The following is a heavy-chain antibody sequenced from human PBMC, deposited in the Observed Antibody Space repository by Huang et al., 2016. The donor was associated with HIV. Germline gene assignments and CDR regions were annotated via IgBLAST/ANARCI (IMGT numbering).Heavy chain of an antibody. V-gene: IGHV7-4-1*02. CDR2: INTNTRNP. CDR1: GYTFTNYA. Sequence: QVRLLQSGSEFKRPGASVRPSCRASGYTFTNYAINWVRQAPGQGLEWMGWINTNTRNPTYARGFAGRLVFSLETSVTTAYLQINNLKAEDTAVYYCAREGSPTSMDHWGQGILVTVSS. D-gene: IGHD6-6*01. J-gene: IGHJ4*02. CDR3: AREGSPTSMDH.